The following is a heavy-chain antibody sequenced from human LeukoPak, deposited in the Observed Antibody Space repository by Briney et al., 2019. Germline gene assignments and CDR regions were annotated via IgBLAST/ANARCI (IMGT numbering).Heavy chain of an antibody. V-gene: IGHV3-30-3*01. CDR2: ISYDGSNK. D-gene: IGHD3-10*01. CDR1: GFTHTNYA. CDR3: AKDRGFSCASGSSELDY. Sequence: GGPLRLSCAASGFTHTNYAMLGARQAPGKGLKWVAVISYDGSNKYYADSVKGRFTISRDNSKNTLYLQMNSLRAEDTAIYYCAKDRGFSCASGSSELDYWGQGTLVTVSS. J-gene: IGHJ4*02.